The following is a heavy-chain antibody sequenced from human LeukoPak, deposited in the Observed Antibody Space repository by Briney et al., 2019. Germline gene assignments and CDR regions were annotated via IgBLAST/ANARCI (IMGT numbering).Heavy chain of an antibody. CDR3: ARDRQIAY. CDR1: GFTFSNYW. CDR2: IKQDGSEK. J-gene: IGHJ4*02. V-gene: IGHV3-7*01. Sequence: GGALRLSCAASGFTFSNYWLTWVRQAPGQGLEWVANIKQDGSEKHYVDSVKGRFTISRDNAKNSLYLQMNGLRAEDTAVYYCARDRQIAYWGQGTLVTVSA.